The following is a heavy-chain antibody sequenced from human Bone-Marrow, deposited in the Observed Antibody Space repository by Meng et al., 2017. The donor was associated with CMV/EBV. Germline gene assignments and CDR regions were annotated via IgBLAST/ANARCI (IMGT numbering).Heavy chain of an antibody. D-gene: IGHD1-26*01. CDR1: GDSVSSNSAA. CDR3: ARDLGGATSFDY. V-gene: IGHV6-1*01. J-gene: IGHJ4*02. CDR2: TYYRSKWYN. Sequence: SCAISGDSVSSNSAAWNWIRQSPSRGLEWLGRTYYRSKWYNDYAVSVKSLITINPDTSKYQLSLQLNSVTPEDKALYDCARDLGGATSFDYWGQGTLVTVSS.